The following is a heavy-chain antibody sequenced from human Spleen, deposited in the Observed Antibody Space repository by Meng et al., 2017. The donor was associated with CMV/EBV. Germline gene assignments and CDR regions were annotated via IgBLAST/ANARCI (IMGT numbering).Heavy chain of an antibody. CDR3: ARDGGDYWSGHSNNHDAIDI. CDR2: ISAYNGDT. J-gene: IGHJ3*02. V-gene: IGHV1-18*04. CDR1: GYSFTSYG. Sequence: ASVKVSCKAFGYSFTSYGISWVRQAPGQGLEWMGWISAYNGDTNYAQNFQGRVIVTTEISTSTAYMELRSLRADDTAMYYCARDGGDYWSGHSNNHDAIDIWGQGTMVTVSS. D-gene: IGHD3-3*01.